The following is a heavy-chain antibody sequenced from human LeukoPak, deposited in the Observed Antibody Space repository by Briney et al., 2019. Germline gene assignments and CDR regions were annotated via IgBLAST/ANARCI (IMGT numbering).Heavy chain of an antibody. J-gene: IGHJ4*02. D-gene: IGHD1-26*01. CDR2: ISGSGGPT. CDR1: GFTFSSYA. V-gene: IGHV3-23*01. Sequence: GGSLRLSCAASGFTFSSYAMSWVRQAPGKGLEWVADISGSGGPTNYAESVKGGFTISRDNSKNTLFLQMNSLRDGDTAIYYCARARRIVGVGYFDYWGQGTLVTVSS. CDR3: ARARRIVGVGYFDY.